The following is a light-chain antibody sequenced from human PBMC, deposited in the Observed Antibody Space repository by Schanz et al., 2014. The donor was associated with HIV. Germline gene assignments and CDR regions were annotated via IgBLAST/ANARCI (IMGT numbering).Light chain of an antibody. J-gene: IGLJ3*02. Sequence: QSALTQPASVSGSPGQSITISCTGTSGYVITNDYVSWFQQHPGKAPKLMMYDVSRRPSGVSNRFSGSKSGNTASLTISGLRAEDDADYYCCSYAATSNVLFGGGTKLTVL. V-gene: IGLV2-14*03. CDR2: DVS. CDR3: CSYAATSNVL. CDR1: SGYVITNDY.